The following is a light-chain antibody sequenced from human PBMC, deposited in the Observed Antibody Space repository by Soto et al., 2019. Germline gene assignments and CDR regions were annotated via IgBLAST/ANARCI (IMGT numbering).Light chain of an antibody. V-gene: IGLV2-14*01. Sequence: QSALTQPASVSGSPGQSITISCTGTSSDVGAYNYVSWFQQHLGKAPKLLIYEVSNRPSGVSYRFSGSKSGSTASLTISGLQAEDEADYYCSSYTRSKTYVFGTGTKVTVL. CDR2: EVS. J-gene: IGLJ1*01. CDR3: SSYTRSKTYV. CDR1: SSDVGAYNY.